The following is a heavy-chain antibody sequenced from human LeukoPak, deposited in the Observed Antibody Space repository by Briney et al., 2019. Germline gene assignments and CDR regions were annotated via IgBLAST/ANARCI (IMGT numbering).Heavy chain of an antibody. Sequence: GGSLRLSCAASGFTFSSYAMSWVRQAPGKGLEWVSAISGSGESTYYTDSVKGRFTISRDNSKNTLFLQMNSLRAEDTAVYYCATPRDSSGYYYPQSFDYWGQGTLVTVSS. CDR1: GFTFSSYA. D-gene: IGHD3-22*01. CDR3: ATPRDSSGYYYPQSFDY. J-gene: IGHJ4*02. CDR2: ISGSGEST. V-gene: IGHV3-23*01.